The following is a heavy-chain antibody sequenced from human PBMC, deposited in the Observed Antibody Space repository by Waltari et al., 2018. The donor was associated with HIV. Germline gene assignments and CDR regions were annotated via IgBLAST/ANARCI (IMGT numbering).Heavy chain of an antibody. CDR2: ISWDSGSI. CDR1: GFIFDDFG. Sequence: EVQLVESGGGLVQPGRSLRLSCAASGFIFDDFGLHWVRPAPGKGLEWVSGISWDSGSIGYADSVKGRFTISRDNAKNSLYLQMNSLRPEDTALYYCAKDLTYSNYEGFDYWGQGTLVTVSS. D-gene: IGHD4-4*01. V-gene: IGHV3-9*01. CDR3: AKDLTYSNYEGFDY. J-gene: IGHJ4*02.